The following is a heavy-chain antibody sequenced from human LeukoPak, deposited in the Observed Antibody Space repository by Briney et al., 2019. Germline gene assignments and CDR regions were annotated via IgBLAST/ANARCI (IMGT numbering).Heavy chain of an antibody. J-gene: IGHJ6*04. CDR2: IIPIFGTA. V-gene: IGHV1-69*06. Sequence: SVKVSCTASGGTFSSYAISWVRQAPGQGLEWMGGIIPIFGTANYAQTFQGRVTITADKSTSTAYMELSSLRSEDTAVYYCARVDKAMGYYYYGMDVWGKGTTVTVSS. CDR3: ARVDKAMGYYYYGMDV. D-gene: IGHD5-18*01. CDR1: GGTFSSYA.